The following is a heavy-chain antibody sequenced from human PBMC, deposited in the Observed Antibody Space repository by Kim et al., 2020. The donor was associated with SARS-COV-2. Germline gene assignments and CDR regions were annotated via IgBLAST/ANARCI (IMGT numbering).Heavy chain of an antibody. CDR1: GFSFNSYG. V-gene: IGHV3-30*18. J-gene: IGHJ4*02. CDR2: ISYDGSHK. Sequence: GGSLRLSCSVSGFSFNSYGMHWVRQAPGKGLEWVTVISYDGSHKYYADSVKGRFTISRDNSKNTLYLQMNSLRIEDTAMYYCAKSFSGSYFGYDYWGQGTLVTVSS. D-gene: IGHD1-26*01. CDR3: AKSFSGSYFGYDY.